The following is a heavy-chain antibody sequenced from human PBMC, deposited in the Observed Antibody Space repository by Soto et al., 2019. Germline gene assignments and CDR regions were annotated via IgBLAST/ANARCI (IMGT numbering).Heavy chain of an antibody. CDR1: GFTFSSYA. CDR3: ARDLRSSSLEGYYYGMDV. CDR2: ISYDGSNK. D-gene: IGHD6-6*01. V-gene: IGHV3-30-3*01. J-gene: IGHJ6*02. Sequence: PGGSLRLSCAASGFTFSSYAIHWVRQAPGKGLEWVAVISYDGSNKYYADSVKGRFTISRDNSKNTLYLQMNSLRAEDTAVYYCARDLRSSSLEGYYYGMDVWGQGTTVTVSS.